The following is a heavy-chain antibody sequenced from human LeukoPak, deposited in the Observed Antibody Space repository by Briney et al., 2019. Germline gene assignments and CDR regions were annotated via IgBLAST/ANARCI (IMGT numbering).Heavy chain of an antibody. CDR1: GFTFSNYG. Sequence: GGPLRLSCAASGFTFSNYGMHWVRQAPGKGLEWVTFIRLDGSNKYYADSVKGRFTISRDNSKNTLHLQMSSLRAEGTAVYYCAKDQWELLYYFDYWGQGTLVTVSS. D-gene: IGHD1-26*01. CDR3: AKDQWELLYYFDY. J-gene: IGHJ4*02. V-gene: IGHV3-30*02. CDR2: IRLDGSNK.